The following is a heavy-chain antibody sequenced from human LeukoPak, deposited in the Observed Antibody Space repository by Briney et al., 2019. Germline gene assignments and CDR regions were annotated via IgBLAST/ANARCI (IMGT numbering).Heavy chain of an antibody. CDR1: GFPFSTYC. J-gene: IGHJ3*02. CDR3: AKDLGRHGSIFAVVATSGAFDM. Sequence: GGSLRLSCAASGFPFSTYCMHWVRQAPGKGLEWVAFIPYDGSNKYYADSVTGRFSISRDNSKNTVDLQMNSLRPEDTAEFYCAKDLGRHGSIFAVVATSGAFDMWGQGTMVIVSS. CDR2: IPYDGSNK. D-gene: IGHD3-3*01. V-gene: IGHV3-30*02.